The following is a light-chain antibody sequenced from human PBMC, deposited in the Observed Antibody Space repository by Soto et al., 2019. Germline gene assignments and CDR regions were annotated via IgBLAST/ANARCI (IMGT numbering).Light chain of an antibody. CDR3: SSYTSSRLGV. J-gene: IGLJ2*01. Sequence: QSALTQPASVSGSPGQSITMSCTGTSSDVGGYNYVSLYQQHPGKAPKLMIYDVSNRPSGVSNRFSGSKSGNTASLTISGLQAEDESDYFCSSYTSSRLGVFGGGTKLPVL. CDR2: DVS. V-gene: IGLV2-14*01. CDR1: SSDVGGYNY.